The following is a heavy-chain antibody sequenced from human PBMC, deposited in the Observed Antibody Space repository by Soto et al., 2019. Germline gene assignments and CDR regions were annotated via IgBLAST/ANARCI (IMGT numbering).Heavy chain of an antibody. J-gene: IGHJ4*02. CDR3: ARVAYVDESFDY. CDR2: TKPDGSEK. Sequence: EVHLVESGGGLVQPGGSLRLSCAASGFTFSSYWMTWVRQAPGKGLEWVANTKPDGSEKNYVGSVKGRFTISRDNAKNSLCLPMDSLRAEDTAVYYCARVAYVDESFDYWGQGTLVTVSS. CDR1: GFTFSSYW. D-gene: IGHD2-21*01. V-gene: IGHV3-7*01.